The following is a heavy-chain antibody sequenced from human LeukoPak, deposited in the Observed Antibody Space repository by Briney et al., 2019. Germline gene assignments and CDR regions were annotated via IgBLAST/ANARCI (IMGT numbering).Heavy chain of an antibody. Sequence: ASVKVSCKVSGYTLTELSMHWVRQAPGKGLEWMGGFDPEDGETIYAQKFQGRVTMTGDTSTDTAYMELSSLRSEDTAVYYCATVGIAVAGIDYWGQGTLVTVSS. CDR2: FDPEDGET. CDR1: GYTLTELS. V-gene: IGHV1-24*01. J-gene: IGHJ4*02. D-gene: IGHD6-19*01. CDR3: ATVGIAVAGIDY.